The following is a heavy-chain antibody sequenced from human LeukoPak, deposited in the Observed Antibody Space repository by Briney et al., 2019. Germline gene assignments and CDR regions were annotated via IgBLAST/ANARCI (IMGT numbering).Heavy chain of an antibody. J-gene: IGHJ4*02. D-gene: IGHD4-17*01. V-gene: IGHV4-59*12. CDR1: GGSISSYY. CDR2: ISYSGST. Sequence: SETLSLTCTVSGGSISSYYWSWIRQPPGKGLEWIGYISYSGSTYYNPSLKSRINISVDTSKNQFSLRLSSVTAADTAVYYCARVGSTVPTFGRIDYWGQGTLVTVTS. CDR3: ARVGSTVPTFGRIDY.